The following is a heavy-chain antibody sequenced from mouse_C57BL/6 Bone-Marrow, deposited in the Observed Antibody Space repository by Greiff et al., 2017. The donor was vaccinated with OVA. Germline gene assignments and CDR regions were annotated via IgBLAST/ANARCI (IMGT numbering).Heavy chain of an antibody. J-gene: IGHJ1*03. CDR2: ISSGSSTI. CDR1: GFTFSDYG. Sequence: EVKVVESGGGLVKPGGSLKLSCAASGFTFSDYGMHWVRQAPETGLEWVAYISSGSSTIYYADTVKGRFAISRDNAKNTLFLQMTSLRSEDTAMYYCARINYWYFDVWGTGTTVTVSS. V-gene: IGHV5-17*01. CDR3: ARINYWYFDV.